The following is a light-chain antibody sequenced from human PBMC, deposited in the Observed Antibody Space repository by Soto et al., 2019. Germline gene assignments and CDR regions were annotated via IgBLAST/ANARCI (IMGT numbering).Light chain of an antibody. J-gene: IGLJ1*01. V-gene: IGLV2-14*03. CDR3: SSYTTSSTPHYV. CDR1: SSDVGGYNS. CDR2: DVS. Sequence: QSALNQPASVSGSPGQSITISCTGTSSDVGGYNSVSWYQHHPGKAPKLMIFDVSDRPSGVSSRFSGSKSGNTASLTISGLQAEDEADYYCSSYTTSSTPHYVFGPGTKVTVL.